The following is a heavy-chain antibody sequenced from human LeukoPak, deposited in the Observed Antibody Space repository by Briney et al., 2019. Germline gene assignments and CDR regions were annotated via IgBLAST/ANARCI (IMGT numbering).Heavy chain of an antibody. V-gene: IGHV3-11*01. D-gene: IGHD3-22*01. CDR3: AREGRGYYGDFDF. CDR1: GFGFSDYD. Sequence: GGSLRLSCSASGFGFSDYDMNWIRQAPGKGLEWVSYIRSDGSTIYDAASVRGRFSTSRNNAAQSLFLQMNSLRVDDTAVYYCAREGRGYYGDFDFWGQGTLVTVSS. J-gene: IGHJ4*02. CDR2: IRSDGSTI.